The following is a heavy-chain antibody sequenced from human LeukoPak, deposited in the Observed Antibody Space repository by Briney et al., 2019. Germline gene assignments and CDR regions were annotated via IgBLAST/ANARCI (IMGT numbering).Heavy chain of an antibody. CDR1: GGSISSYY. CDR2: IYYSGST. CDR3: ASGYSGSYYFDY. D-gene: IGHD1-26*01. V-gene: IGHV4-59*12. Sequence: SETLSLTCTVSGGSISSYYWSWIRQPPGKGLEWIGYIYYSGSTNYNPSLKSRVTISVDTSKNQFSLQLNSVTPEDTAVYYCASGYSGSYYFDYWGQGTLVTVSS. J-gene: IGHJ4*02.